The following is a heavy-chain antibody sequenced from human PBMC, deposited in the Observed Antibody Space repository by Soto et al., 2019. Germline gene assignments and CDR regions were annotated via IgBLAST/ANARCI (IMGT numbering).Heavy chain of an antibody. CDR2: ISGSGGST. CDR1: GFTFSSYA. D-gene: IGHD2-8*01. J-gene: IGHJ4*02. Sequence: GGSLRLSCAASGFTFSSYAMSWVRQAPGKGLEWVSAISGSGGSTYYADSVKGRFTISRDNSKNTLYLQMNSLRAEDTAVYYCASVGYCTNGVCYYFDYWGQGTLVTVSS. CDR3: ASVGYCTNGVCYYFDY. V-gene: IGHV3-23*01.